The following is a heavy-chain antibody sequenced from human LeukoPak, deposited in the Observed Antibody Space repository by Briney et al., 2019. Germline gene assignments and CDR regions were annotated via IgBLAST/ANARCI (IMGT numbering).Heavy chain of an antibody. CDR2: MNPNSGHT. D-gene: IGHD1-26*01. CDR3: ARSIVGVRKRNDY. CDR1: GYTFTSYD. V-gene: IGHV1-8*01. J-gene: IGHJ4*02. Sequence: ASVTVSCKASGYTFTSYDIIWVRQASGQGIEGMGWMNPNSGHTGYAQKFQGRVTMTRTTSISTAYMELTSLTSDDSAVYYCARSIVGVRKRNDYWGQGTLVTVSS.